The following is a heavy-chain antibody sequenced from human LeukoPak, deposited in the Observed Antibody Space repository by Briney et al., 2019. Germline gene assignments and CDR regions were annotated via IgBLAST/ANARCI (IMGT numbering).Heavy chain of an antibody. J-gene: IGHJ4*02. CDR3: ARPYYDFWSGYYNY. D-gene: IGHD3-3*01. CDR2: ISAYNGNT. Sequence: ASVKVSCKASGYTFTSYAISWVRQAPGQGLEWMGWISAYNGNTNYAQKLQGRVTMTTDTSTSTAYMELRSLRSDDTAVYYCARPYYDFWSGYYNYWGQGTLVTVSS. V-gene: IGHV1-18*01. CDR1: GYTFTSYA.